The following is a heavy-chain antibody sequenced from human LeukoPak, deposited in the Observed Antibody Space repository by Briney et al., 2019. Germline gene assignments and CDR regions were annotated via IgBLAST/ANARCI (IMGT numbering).Heavy chain of an antibody. J-gene: IGHJ4*02. CDR3: ATPSLHIAAAGTGGGDY. CDR1: GYTLTELS. CDR2: FDPEDGET. D-gene: IGHD6-13*01. V-gene: IGHV1-24*01. Sequence: ASVKVSCKVSGYTLTELSMHWVRQAPGKGLEWMGGFDPEDGETIYAQKFQGRVTMTEDTSTDTAYMELSSLRSEDTAVYYCATPSLHIAAAGTGGGDYWGQGTLVTVSS.